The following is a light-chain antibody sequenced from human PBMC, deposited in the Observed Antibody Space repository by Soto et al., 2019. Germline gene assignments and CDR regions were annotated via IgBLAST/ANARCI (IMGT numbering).Light chain of an antibody. CDR2: AAS. V-gene: IGKV1-39*01. CDR3: QHTYSTPFT. Sequence: DIQMTQSPSPLSASVGDRVTITCRSSQSISSYVNWYQQKPGIAPRLLIFAASNVQTGVPSRFSGSGSGTDFTLTISSLQPEDFGTYFCQHTYSTPFTFGPGPKVDI. CDR1: QSISSY. J-gene: IGKJ3*01.